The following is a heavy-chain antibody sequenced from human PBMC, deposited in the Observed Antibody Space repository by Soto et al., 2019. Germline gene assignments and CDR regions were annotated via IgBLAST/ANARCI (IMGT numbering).Heavy chain of an antibody. CDR2: ISSSSTSSSYI. J-gene: IGHJ5*02. V-gene: IGHV3-21*02. D-gene: IGHD4-17*01. CDR1: GFTFSSYD. CDR3: ARAGNGDYGLRYSWFDP. Sequence: EVQLVESGGGLVNPGVSLRLSCAASGFTFSSYDMNWVRQAPGKGLEWVSYISSSSTSSSYIYYADSVKGRFTISRDNAKNSLYLQMNSLRGEDTAVYYCARAGNGDYGLRYSWFDPWGQGTLVTVSS.